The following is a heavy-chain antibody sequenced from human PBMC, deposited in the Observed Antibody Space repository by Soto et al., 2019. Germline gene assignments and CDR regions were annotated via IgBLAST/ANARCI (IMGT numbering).Heavy chain of an antibody. V-gene: IGHV4-59*01. CDR2: IYYSGST. CDR1: GGSISSYY. D-gene: IGHD5-12*01. J-gene: IGHJ3*02. CDR3: AQHQEGVYSGYDSAFEI. Sequence: PSETLSLTCTVSGGSISSYYRSWIRQPPGKGLEWIGYIYYSGSTNYNPSLKSRVTISVDTSKNQFSPKLSSVTAADTAVYYCAQHQEGVYSGYDSAFEIWGQGTMVTASS.